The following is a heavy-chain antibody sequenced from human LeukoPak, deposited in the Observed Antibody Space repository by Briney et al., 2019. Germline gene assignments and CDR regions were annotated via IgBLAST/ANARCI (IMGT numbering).Heavy chain of an antibody. CDR1: GHTFTSYG. J-gene: IGHJ5*02. D-gene: IGHD3-22*01. CDR2: ISAYNGNT. V-gene: IGHV1-18*01. Sequence: ASVKVSCKASGHTFTSYGISWVRQAPGQGLEWMGWISAYNGNTNYAQKLQGRVTMTTDTSTSTAYMELRSLRSDDTAVYYCARELYYYDSSGYSNWFDPWGQGTLVTVSS. CDR3: ARELYYYDSSGYSNWFDP.